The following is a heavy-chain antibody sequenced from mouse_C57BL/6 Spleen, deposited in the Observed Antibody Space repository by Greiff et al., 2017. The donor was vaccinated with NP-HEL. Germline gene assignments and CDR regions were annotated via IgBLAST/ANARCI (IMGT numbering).Heavy chain of an antibody. D-gene: IGHD2-13*01. J-gene: IGHJ3*01. CDR1: GYTFTSYW. CDR3: TRSYNRDYGFGY. V-gene: IGHV1-69*01. CDR2: IDPYDSCT. Sequence: QVQLQQPGAELVKPGASVKLSCKASGYTFTSYWMHWVKQRPGQGLEWIGEIDPYDSCTNYNQKFKGKSTLTVNKSSSTAYMQLRSLTSEDSAVYYCTRSYNRDYGFGYWGQGTPVTVSS.